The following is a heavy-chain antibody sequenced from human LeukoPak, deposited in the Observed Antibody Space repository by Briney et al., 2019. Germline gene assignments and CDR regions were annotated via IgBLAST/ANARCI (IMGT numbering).Heavy chain of an antibody. CDR1: GYTFTSYA. CDR3: ARVLGAEYDRSGYFDY. J-gene: IGHJ4*02. Sequence: ASVKVSCKASGYTFTSYAMNWVRQAPGQGLEWMGWINTNTGNPTYAQGFTGRFVFSLDTSVSTAYLQISSLKAEDTAVYYCARVLGAEYDRSGYFDYWGQGTLVTVSS. CDR2: INTNTGNP. D-gene: IGHD3-22*01. V-gene: IGHV7-4-1*02.